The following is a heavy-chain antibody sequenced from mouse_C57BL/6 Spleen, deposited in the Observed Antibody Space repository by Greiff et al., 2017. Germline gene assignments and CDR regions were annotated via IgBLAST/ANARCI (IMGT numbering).Heavy chain of an antibody. Sequence: QVQLQQPGAELVKPGASVKMSCKASGYTFTSYWITWVKQRPGQGLEWIGDNYPGSGSTNYNEKFKSKATLTVDTSSSTAYMQLSSLTSEDAAVYYCARYSSGYVPVAYWGQGTRVTVSA. D-gene: IGHD3-2*02. CDR2: NYPGSGST. CDR3: ARYSSGYVPVAY. CDR1: GYTFTSYW. J-gene: IGHJ3*01. V-gene: IGHV1-55*01.